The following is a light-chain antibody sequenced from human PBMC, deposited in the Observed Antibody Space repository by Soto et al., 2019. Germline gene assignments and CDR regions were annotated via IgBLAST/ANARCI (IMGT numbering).Light chain of an antibody. V-gene: IGKV1-9*01. J-gene: IGKJ4*01. Sequence: DIQITHSPSSRSASVGDRVTITCLASQGISNFLAWYKQKPGKAPKLLIYAASTLQSGVPSRFSGSGSGTDFTLTISSLQPEDFATYYCQQLESYPSTFGGGTKVDIK. CDR1: QGISNF. CDR2: AAS. CDR3: QQLESYPST.